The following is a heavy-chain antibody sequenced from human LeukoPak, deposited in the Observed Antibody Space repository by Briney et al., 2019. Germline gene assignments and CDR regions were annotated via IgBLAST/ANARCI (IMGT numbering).Heavy chain of an antibody. CDR2: IKEDGSRQ. V-gene: IGHV3-7*01. CDR1: GFTFSTYW. CDR3: ARDGGGYDS. D-gene: IGHD5-24*01. Sequence: GGSLRLSCAASGFTFSTYWMSWVRQTPGKGLEWVANIKEDGSRQYYVDSVKGRFTISRDNAKNSLYLQMNSLRVEDTAVYYCARDGGGYDSWGQGTLVTVSS. J-gene: IGHJ5*01.